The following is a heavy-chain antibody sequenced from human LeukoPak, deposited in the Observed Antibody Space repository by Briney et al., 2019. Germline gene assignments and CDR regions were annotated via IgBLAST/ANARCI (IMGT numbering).Heavy chain of an antibody. D-gene: IGHD3-10*01. CDR1: GGTFSSYA. V-gene: IGHV1-69*05. J-gene: IGHJ5*02. CDR2: IIPIFGTA. CDR3: ARGRSVRGSSWGWFDP. Sequence: GASVKVSCKASGGTFSSYAISWVRQAPGQGLEWMGGIIPIFGTANYAQKFQGRVTITTDESTSTAYMELSSLRSEDTAVYYCARGRSVRGSSWGWFDPWGQGTLVTVSS.